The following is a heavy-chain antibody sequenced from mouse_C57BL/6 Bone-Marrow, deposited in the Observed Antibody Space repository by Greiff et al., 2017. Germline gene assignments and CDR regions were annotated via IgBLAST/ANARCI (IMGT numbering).Heavy chain of an antibody. Sequence: QVQLQQSGAELVMPGASVKLSCKASGYTFTSYWMHWVKPRHRQGLEWIGEIDPSDSYPNYNQKFKGKSTLTVDKSSSTAYMQLSSLTSEDSAVYYCAREVSTMVPYYYAIDYWGQGTSVTVSS. CDR3: AREVSTMVPYYYAIDY. CDR2: IDPSDSYP. D-gene: IGHD2-2*01. V-gene: IGHV1-69*01. CDR1: GYTFTSYW. J-gene: IGHJ4*01.